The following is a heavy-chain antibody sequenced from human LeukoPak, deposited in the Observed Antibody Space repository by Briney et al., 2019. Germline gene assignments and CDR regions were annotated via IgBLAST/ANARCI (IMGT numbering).Heavy chain of an antibody. D-gene: IGHD1-14*01. Sequence: SETLSLTCTGSGGSISSYYWSWMRQPPGKGLEWIGYIYYSGSTNYNPSLKRRVTISVDTSKNKFSLKLSSVTAADTAVYYCARASWKGSSLTEHWGQGTLVTVSS. CDR2: IYYSGST. V-gene: IGHV4-59*01. CDR1: GGSISSYY. CDR3: ARASWKGSSLTEH. J-gene: IGHJ4*02.